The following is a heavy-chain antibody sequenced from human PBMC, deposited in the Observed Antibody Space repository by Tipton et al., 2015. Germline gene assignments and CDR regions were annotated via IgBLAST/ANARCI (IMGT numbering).Heavy chain of an antibody. Sequence: SLRLSCAASGFSFSDYYMTWIRQAPGKGLEWLLHISTGGTTIYYADSVKGRFTISRDNAKNSLFLQMNSLRAEDTAVYYCAKDRSYYYGMDVWGQGTTVTVSS. D-gene: IGHD2-21*01. CDR2: ISTGGTTI. CDR1: GFSFSDYY. CDR3: AKDRSYYYGMDV. J-gene: IGHJ6*02. V-gene: IGHV3-11*01.